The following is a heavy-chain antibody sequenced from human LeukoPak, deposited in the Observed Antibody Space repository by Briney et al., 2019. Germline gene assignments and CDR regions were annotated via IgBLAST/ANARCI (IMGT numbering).Heavy chain of an antibody. CDR1: GFTFSSYA. V-gene: IGHV3-30-3*01. CDR2: ISYDGSNK. J-gene: IGHJ6*02. D-gene: IGHD3-3*01. Sequence: PGRSLRLSCAASGFTFSSYAMHWVRQAPGKGLEWVAVISYDGSNKYYADSVKGRFTISRDNSKNTLYLQMNSLRAEDTAVYYCASLEWLSTTHYGMDVWGQGTTVAVSS. CDR3: ASLEWLSTTHYGMDV.